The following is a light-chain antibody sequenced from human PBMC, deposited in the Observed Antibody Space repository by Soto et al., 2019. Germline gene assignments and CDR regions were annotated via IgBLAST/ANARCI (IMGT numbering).Light chain of an antibody. V-gene: IGKV1-33*01. Sequence: DVQMTQSPPSLSASVGDRVTITFQASQNITNFLNWYQQKPGKPPNLLIYGASNSATGVPTRFSGRGSGIDSIVTISSLQAEDIGTYYCQQYAYLPYTFGQGTKLEIK. CDR2: GAS. CDR3: QQYAYLPYT. CDR1: QNITNF. J-gene: IGKJ2*01.